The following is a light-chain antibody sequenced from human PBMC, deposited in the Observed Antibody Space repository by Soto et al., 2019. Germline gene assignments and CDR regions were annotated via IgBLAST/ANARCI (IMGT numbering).Light chain of an antibody. CDR3: QQYNTWPRT. V-gene: IGKV3-15*01. Sequence: EVVMTQSPASLSVSPGQRVTLSCRASHSVSSSLAWYQQKPGKAPRLLISGASTRAAGVPARFSGSGSGTDFTLTISSLQSEDFAVYYCQQYNTWPRTFGQGTKVEIK. J-gene: IGKJ1*01. CDR2: GAS. CDR1: HSVSSS.